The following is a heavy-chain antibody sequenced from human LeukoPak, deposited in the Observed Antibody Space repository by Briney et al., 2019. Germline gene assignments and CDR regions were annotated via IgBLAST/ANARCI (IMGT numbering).Heavy chain of an antibody. J-gene: IGHJ4*02. V-gene: IGHV3-66*01. D-gene: IGHD5-12*01. CDR2: IYSGGST. CDR3: AREQSGYDFYFDY. Sequence: GGSLRLSCAASGFTVSSNYMSWVRQAPGKGLEWVSVIYSGGSTYYADSVKGRFTISKDNSKNTLYLQMNSLRAEDTAVYYCAREQSGYDFYFDYWGQGTLVTVSS. CDR1: GFTVSSNY.